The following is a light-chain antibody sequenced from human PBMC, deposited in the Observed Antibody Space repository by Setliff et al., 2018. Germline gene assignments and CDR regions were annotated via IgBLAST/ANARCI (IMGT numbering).Light chain of an antibody. CDR3: SSYAGSNTPYV. CDR1: SSDVGGYNY. Sequence: QSVLTQPPSASGSPGQSVTISCTGTSSDVGGYNYVSWYQQHPGKAPKLMIYEVSKRPSGVPDRFSGSKSGNTASLTVSGLQVEDEADYYCSSYAGSNTPYVFGTGTKGTVL. V-gene: IGLV2-8*01. CDR2: EVS. J-gene: IGLJ1*01.